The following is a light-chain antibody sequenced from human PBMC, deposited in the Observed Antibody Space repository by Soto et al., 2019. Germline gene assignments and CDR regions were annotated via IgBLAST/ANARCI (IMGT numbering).Light chain of an antibody. CDR3: QHYSGKWA. J-gene: IGKJ1*01. CDR2: DAL. CDR1: QSITNR. V-gene: IGKV1-5*01. Sequence: DIHLTQSPSFLSASVGDRVAMTCRASQSITNRLAWYQLKPGKAPKVLIYDALNLESGVPSRFSGSGYGTEFTLTIRSLQPDDFATYCCQHYSGKWAFGQGTKVDIK.